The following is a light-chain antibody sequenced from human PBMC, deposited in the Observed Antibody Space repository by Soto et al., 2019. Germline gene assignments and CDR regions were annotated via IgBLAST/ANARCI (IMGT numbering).Light chain of an antibody. CDR3: QQYNSYGT. Sequence: DIQMTQSPSTLSASVGDRVTITCRASQSISSWLAWYQQKPGKAPKLLIYDASSLESGVPSRFSGSGSGTELTLTISSLQPDDFATYYCQQYNSYGTFGQGTKVDIK. V-gene: IGKV1-5*01. CDR2: DAS. CDR1: QSISSW. J-gene: IGKJ1*01.